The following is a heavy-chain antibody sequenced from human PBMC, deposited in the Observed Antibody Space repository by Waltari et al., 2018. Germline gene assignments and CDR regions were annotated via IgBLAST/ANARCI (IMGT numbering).Heavy chain of an antibody. CDR3: VRDNWWGGMDV. CDR1: GFTFSNYW. CDR2: MNWDGSET. V-gene: IGHV3-74*01. D-gene: IGHD2-15*01. Sequence: EVQLVESGGGLVQPGGSLRLSCAASGFTFSNYWIHWVRRTPGKGLVWVSRMNWDGSETDYADSVKGRFTISRDNAENTLYLQMTSLRAEDTAIYYCVRDNWWGGMDVWGQGTTVTVSS. J-gene: IGHJ6*02.